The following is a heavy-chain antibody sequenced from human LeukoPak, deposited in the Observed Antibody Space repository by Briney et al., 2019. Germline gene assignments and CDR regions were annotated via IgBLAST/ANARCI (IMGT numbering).Heavy chain of an antibody. J-gene: IGHJ4*02. Sequence: ASVKVSCKASGYTFTSYAMQWVRQAPGQRLEWMGWINAGNGNTKYSQKFQGRVTMTRDTSTSTVYMELSSLKFEDTAVYYCARGYDTSTGTLDYWGQGTLVTVTS. CDR3: ARGYDTSTGTLDY. CDR2: INAGNGNT. CDR1: GYTFTSYA. V-gene: IGHV1-3*01. D-gene: IGHD3-9*01.